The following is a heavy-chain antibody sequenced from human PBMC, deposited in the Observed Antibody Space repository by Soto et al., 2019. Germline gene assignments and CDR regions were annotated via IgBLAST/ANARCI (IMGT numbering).Heavy chain of an antibody. CDR2: ISGSGGST. CDR3: AKEGRSSGYWSWFDP. J-gene: IGHJ5*02. V-gene: IGHV3-23*01. D-gene: IGHD3-22*01. Sequence: EVQLLESGGGLVQPGGSLRLSCAASGFTFSSYAMSWVRQAPGKGLEWVSAISGSGGSTYYADSEKGRFTISRDNSKNTLDLQSNSLRAEDTAVYYCAKEGRSSGYWSWFDPWGQGTLVTVSS. CDR1: GFTFSSYA.